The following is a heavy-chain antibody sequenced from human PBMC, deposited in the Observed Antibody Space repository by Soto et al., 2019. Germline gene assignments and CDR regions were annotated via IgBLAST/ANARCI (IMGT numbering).Heavy chain of an antibody. V-gene: IGHV3-53*01. CDR2: IYSGGST. CDR1: GFTVSSNY. Sequence: GGSLRLSCAASGFTVSSNYMSWVRQAPGKGLEWVSVIYSGGSTYYADSVKGRFTISRDNSRNTLYLQMNSLRAEDTAVYYCARAHYYYYGMDVWGQGTTVTVSS. J-gene: IGHJ6*02. CDR3: ARAHYYYYGMDV.